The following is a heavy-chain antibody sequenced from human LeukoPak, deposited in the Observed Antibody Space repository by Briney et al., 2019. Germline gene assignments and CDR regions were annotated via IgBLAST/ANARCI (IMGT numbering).Heavy chain of an antibody. CDR2: MNPNSGNT. CDR3: ARLDVPHDAFDI. V-gene: IGHV1-8*01. Sequence: ASVKVSCKASGYTFTSYDINWVRQATGQGLEWMGWMNPNSGNTGYAQKFQGRVTMTRNTSISTAYMELSSLRSEDTAVYYCARLDVPHDAFDIWGQGTMVTVSS. J-gene: IGHJ3*02. CDR1: GYTFTSYD.